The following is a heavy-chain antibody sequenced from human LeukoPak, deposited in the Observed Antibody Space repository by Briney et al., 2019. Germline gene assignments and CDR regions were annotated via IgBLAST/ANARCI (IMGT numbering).Heavy chain of an antibody. Sequence: PSQTLCLTCTVSGGSISSGGYYWSWIRQHPGKGLEWIGYIYYSGSTYYNPSLKSRVTISVDTSKNQFSLKLSSVTAADTAVYYCARGSWIQLWWGFDYWGQGTLVTVSS. CDR1: GGSISSGGYY. V-gene: IGHV4-31*03. CDR3: ARGSWIQLWWGFDY. CDR2: IYYSGST. J-gene: IGHJ4*02. D-gene: IGHD5-18*01.